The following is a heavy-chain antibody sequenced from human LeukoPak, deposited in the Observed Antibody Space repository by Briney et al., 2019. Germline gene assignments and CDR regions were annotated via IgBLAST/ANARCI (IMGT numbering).Heavy chain of an antibody. CDR3: ARLLVDESRFDP. CDR1: DGSINSYF. Sequence: PSETLSLTCTVSDGSINSYFWSWIRQPAGKGLEYIGRIYASGSTNYNPSLKSRVTMSVDTSKNQFSLKLTSVTDADTAVYYCARLLVDESRFDPWGQGTLVTVSS. V-gene: IGHV4-4*07. CDR2: IYASGST. D-gene: IGHD2-15*01. J-gene: IGHJ5*02.